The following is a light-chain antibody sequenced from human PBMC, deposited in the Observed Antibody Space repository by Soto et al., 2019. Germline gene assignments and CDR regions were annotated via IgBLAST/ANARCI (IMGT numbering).Light chain of an antibody. J-gene: IGKJ2*01. CDR1: QSVRSN. Sequence: EIVMTQSPATLSVSPGERATLSCRASQSVRSNVAWYQQKPGQAPRLLIYDASTRATGIPARFSGSASGTEFTLTISSLQSEDFAVYYCQQYNDWPPYTFGQGTKLEIK. V-gene: IGKV3-15*01. CDR3: QQYNDWPPYT. CDR2: DAS.